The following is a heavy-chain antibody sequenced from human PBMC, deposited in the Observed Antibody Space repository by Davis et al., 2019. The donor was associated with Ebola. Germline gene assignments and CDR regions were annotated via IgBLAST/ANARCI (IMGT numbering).Heavy chain of an antibody. Sequence: GESLKISCAASGFTFSSYAMHWVRQAPGKGLEWVAVISYDGSNKYYADSVKGRFTISRDNSKNTLYLQMNSLRAEDTAVYYCARGYNLRFLEWLPGYYFDYWGQGTLVTVSS. J-gene: IGHJ4*02. D-gene: IGHD3-3*01. CDR2: ISYDGSNK. CDR3: ARGYNLRFLEWLPGYYFDY. V-gene: IGHV3-30-3*01. CDR1: GFTFSSYA.